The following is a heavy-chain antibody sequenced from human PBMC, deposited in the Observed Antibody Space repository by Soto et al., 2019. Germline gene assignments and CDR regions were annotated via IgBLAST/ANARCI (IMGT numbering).Heavy chain of an antibody. CDR3: AKDMSGSGTYYNFDH. CDR2: ISLDGGNT. D-gene: IGHD3-10*01. J-gene: IGHJ4*02. V-gene: IGHV3-30*18. CDR1: AFSFSSYA. Sequence: GGSLRLSCAASAFSFSSYAMHWVRQAPGKGLEWVALISLDGGNTNYADFVEGRFTISRDNSKNTLLLQMNSLRAEDTATYYYAKDMSGSGTYYNFDHWGRGALVTV.